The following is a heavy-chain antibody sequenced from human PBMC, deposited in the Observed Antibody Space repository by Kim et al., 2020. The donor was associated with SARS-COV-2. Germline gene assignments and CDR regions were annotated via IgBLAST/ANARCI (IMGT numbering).Heavy chain of an antibody. CDR3: ARDVCTTCYPEPDWYFDL. CDR1: GLTFSSYG. CDR2: IWFDGSNK. D-gene: IGHD2-2*01. V-gene: IGHV3-33*01. Sequence: GGSLRLSCAASGLTFSSYGMHWVRQAPGKGLEWVAVIWFDGSNKYYADSVKGRFSISRDNSKNTLYLQMNSLRAEDTAVYYCARDVCTTCYPEPDWYFDLWGRGTLVTVSS. J-gene: IGHJ2*01.